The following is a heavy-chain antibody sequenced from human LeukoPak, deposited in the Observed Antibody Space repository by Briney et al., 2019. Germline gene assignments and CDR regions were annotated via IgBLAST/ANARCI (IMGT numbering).Heavy chain of an antibody. CDR3: ASHSSQGDAFDI. J-gene: IGHJ3*02. CDR1: GGTFSSYA. V-gene: IGHV1-69*05. Sequence: SVKVSCKASGGTFSSYAISWVRQAPGQGLEWMGGIIPIFGTANYAQKFQGRVTITTDESTSTAYMELSSLRSEDTAVYYCASHSSQGDAFDIWGQGTMVTVSS. CDR2: IIPIFGTA.